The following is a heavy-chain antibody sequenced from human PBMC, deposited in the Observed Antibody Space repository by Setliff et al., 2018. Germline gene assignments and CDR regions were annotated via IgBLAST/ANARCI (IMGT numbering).Heavy chain of an antibody. CDR2: INPSGGST. CDR3: ARDPSPRYDILTGYAPMGAFDI. Sequence: GASVKVSCKASGYTFTSYYMHWVRQAPGQGLEWMGIINPSGGSTSYAQKFQGRVTMTRDTSTSTAYMALSSLRSEDTAVYYCARDPSPRYDILTGYAPMGAFDIWGQGTTVTVSS. J-gene: IGHJ3*02. V-gene: IGHV1-46*01. CDR1: GYTFTSYY. D-gene: IGHD3-9*01.